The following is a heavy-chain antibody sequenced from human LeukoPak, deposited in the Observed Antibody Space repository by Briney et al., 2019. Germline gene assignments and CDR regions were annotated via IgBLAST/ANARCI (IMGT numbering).Heavy chain of an antibody. Sequence: GGSLRLSCAASGFTFSSYAMSWVRQAPGKGLEWVSAISGSGGSTYYADSVKGRFTISRDNSRKTLYLQMNSLRAEDTAVYYCAKGWGSGSWQGGGIDCWGQGTLVSVSS. CDR2: ISGSGGST. CDR3: AKGWGSGSWQGGGIDC. J-gene: IGHJ4*02. CDR1: GFTFSSYA. D-gene: IGHD6-13*01. V-gene: IGHV3-23*01.